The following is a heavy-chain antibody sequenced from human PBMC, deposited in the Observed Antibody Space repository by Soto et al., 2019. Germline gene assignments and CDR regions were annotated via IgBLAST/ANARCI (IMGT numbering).Heavy chain of an antibody. V-gene: IGHV3-30-3*01. J-gene: IGHJ4*02. D-gene: IGHD3-10*01. CDR2: ISYDGSNK. CDR1: GFTFSSYA. CDR3: ARDAGHYYGSGSYYPDDY. Sequence: QVPLVESGGGVVQPGRSLRLSCAASGFTFSSYAMHWVRQAPGKGLEWVAVISYDGSNKYYADSVKGRFTISRDNSKNTLYLQMNSLRAEDTAVYYCARDAGHYYGSGSYYPDDYWGQGTLVTVSS.